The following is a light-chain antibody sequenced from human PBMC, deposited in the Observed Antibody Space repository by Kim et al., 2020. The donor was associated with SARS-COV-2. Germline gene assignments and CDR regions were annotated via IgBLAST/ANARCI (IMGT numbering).Light chain of an antibody. V-gene: IGKV1-39*01. J-gene: IGKJ4*02. CDR2: AAS. CDR3: QQSYRALPVT. Sequence: SVGDRVTITCRASQAISIYLHWYQQKPGKAPRLLIFAASNLQSGVPSRFSGSGSGTEFTLTISSLQPEDSGTYYCQQSYRALPVTFGGGTKVDIK. CDR1: QAISIY.